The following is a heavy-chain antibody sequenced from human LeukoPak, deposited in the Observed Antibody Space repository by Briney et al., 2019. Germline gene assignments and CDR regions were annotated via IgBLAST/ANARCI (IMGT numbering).Heavy chain of an antibody. Sequence: PGGSLRLSCAASGFIFSAYWMTWVRQAPGKGLEWVSAICASGGCTFYADSVKGRFTMSRDNSKNTLYLQMNSLRVEDTALYYCARLTDSSSQHWGQGTLVTVSS. CDR1: GFIFSAYW. CDR2: ICASGGCT. CDR3: ARLTDSSSQH. V-gene: IGHV3-23*01. D-gene: IGHD2-2*01. J-gene: IGHJ1*01.